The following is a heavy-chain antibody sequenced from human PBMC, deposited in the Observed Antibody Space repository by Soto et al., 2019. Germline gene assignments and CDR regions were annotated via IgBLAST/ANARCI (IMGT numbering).Heavy chain of an antibody. D-gene: IGHD6-19*01. CDR1: GDTITSYG. CDR2: ISAYNGNT. V-gene: IGHV1-18*01. Sequence: GASVKASCKYSGDTITSYGISWVRQAPGQVLEWMGWISAYNGNTNYAQKLQGRVTMTGDTSTSAAYMELRSLRFDDTAVYYCVIDAAPEWLGIVTWFDAWGQGALVHV. J-gene: IGHJ5*02. CDR3: VIDAAPEWLGIVTWFDA.